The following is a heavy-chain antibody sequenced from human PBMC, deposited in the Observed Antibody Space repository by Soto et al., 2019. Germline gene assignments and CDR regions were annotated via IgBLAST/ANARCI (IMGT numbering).Heavy chain of an antibody. CDR2: IISMFGAA. V-gene: IGHV1-69*01. CDR3: ARGGKERFRGSGMDV. CDR1: GGTFSSYA. Sequence: QVQLVQSGAEVKKPGSSVKVSCKASGGTFSSYAISWVRQAPGQGLEWMGEIISMFGAAMYAQKFQGRVTITADESASTAYMELSSLRSEDTAAYYCARGGKERFRGSGMDVWGQGTTVTVS. J-gene: IGHJ6*02. D-gene: IGHD1-1*01.